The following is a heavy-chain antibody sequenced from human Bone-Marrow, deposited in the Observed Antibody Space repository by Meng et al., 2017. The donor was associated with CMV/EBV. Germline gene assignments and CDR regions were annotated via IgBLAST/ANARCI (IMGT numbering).Heavy chain of an antibody. Sequence: GESLKISCAASGFTFSTYEMNWVRQAPGKGLEWVSYISSSGTTVYYADSVKGRFTISRDNAKNSLYLQMNSLRAEDTAVYYCARVQTGTTWGNFDYWGQGTLVTVSS. CDR1: GFTFSTYE. V-gene: IGHV3-48*03. CDR2: ISSSGTTV. J-gene: IGHJ4*02. CDR3: ARVQTGTTWGNFDY. D-gene: IGHD1-7*01.